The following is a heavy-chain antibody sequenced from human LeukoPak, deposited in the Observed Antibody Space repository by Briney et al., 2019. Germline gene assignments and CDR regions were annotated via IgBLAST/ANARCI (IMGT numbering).Heavy chain of an antibody. CDR3: ARARRDGYNFGGDYFDY. D-gene: IGHD5-24*01. V-gene: IGHV1-8*02. CDR1: GGTFSSYA. CDR2: MNPNSGNT. J-gene: IGHJ4*02. Sequence: GASVKVSCKASGGTFSSYAISWVRQAPGQGLEWMGWMNPNSGNTGYAQKFQGRVTMTRNTSISTAYMELSSLRSEDTAVYYCARARRDGYNFGGDYFDYWGQGTLVTVSS.